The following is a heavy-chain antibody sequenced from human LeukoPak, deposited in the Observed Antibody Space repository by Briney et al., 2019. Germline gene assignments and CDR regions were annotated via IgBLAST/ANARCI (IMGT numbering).Heavy chain of an antibody. D-gene: IGHD6-13*01. CDR3: ARSLAAPLYYFDE. J-gene: IGHJ4*02. V-gene: IGHV1-2*02. CDR2: INPDGRGT. Sequence: GASVKVSCKASGYTFTGYYMHWVRQAPGQGLEWMGWINPDGRGTNYAQKFQGRVTMTRDTSISTAHMELNRLRSDDTAVFYCARSLAAPLYYFDEWGQGTLVTVSS. CDR1: GYTFTGYY.